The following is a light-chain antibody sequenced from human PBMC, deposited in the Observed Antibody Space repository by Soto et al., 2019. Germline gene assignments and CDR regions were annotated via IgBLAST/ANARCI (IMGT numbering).Light chain of an antibody. CDR1: QSISSW. J-gene: IGKJ4*01. CDR2: DAS. Sequence: DIQMTQSPATLSASVGDRATITCRASQSISSWLAWYQQKLGRAPRLLIYDASSLESGVPSRFSGSGYGTEFTLTISSLQTDDFATYYCQQYNTYSSLTFGQGTQVEIK. CDR3: QQYNTYSSLT. V-gene: IGKV1-5*01.